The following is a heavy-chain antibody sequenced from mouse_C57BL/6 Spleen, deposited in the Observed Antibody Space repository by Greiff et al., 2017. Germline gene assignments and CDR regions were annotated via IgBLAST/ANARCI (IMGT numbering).Heavy chain of an antibody. CDR1: GYTFTDYN. V-gene: IGHV1-18*01. J-gene: IGHJ3*01. D-gene: IGHD2-3*01. CDR2: INPNNGGT. CDR3: ARKGYEGFAD. Sequence: EVQRVESGPELVKPGASVKIPCKASGYTFTDYNMDWVKQSHGKSLEWIGDINPNNGGTIYNQKFKGKATLTVDKSSSTAYMELRSLTSEDTAVYYCARKGYEGFADWGQGTLVTVSA.